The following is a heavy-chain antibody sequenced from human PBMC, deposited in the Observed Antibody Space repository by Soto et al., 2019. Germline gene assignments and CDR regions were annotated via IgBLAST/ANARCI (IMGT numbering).Heavy chain of an antibody. V-gene: IGHV3-64*07. CDR3: ARPLVHDQVYCTGATCYAICAFDI. D-gene: IGHD2-2*01. J-gene: IGHJ3*02. Sequence: VQLVESGGGLVQPGGSMRLSCAASGFTFNTYAMHWVRQAPGRGLEYVSAISSDGSSSFYADSVKGKFTISRDNSKDTLYLQMGSLRAEDMAVYYCARPLVHDQVYCTGATCYAICAFDIWGQGTLVIGSS. CDR2: ISSDGSSS. CDR1: GFTFNTYA.